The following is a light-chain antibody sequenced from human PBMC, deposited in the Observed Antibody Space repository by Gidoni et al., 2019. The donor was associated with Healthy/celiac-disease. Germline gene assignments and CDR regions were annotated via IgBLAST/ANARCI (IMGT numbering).Light chain of an antibody. CDR3: QQSYSTPWT. Sequence: DINMTQSPSSLSASVGDRVTITCRASQSISSYLNWYQQKPGKAPKRLIYAASSLQSGVPSRCSGSGSGTVCTLTISSLQPEDFATYYCQQSYSTPWTFGQGTKVEIK. V-gene: IGKV1-39*01. J-gene: IGKJ1*01. CDR1: QSISSY. CDR2: AAS.